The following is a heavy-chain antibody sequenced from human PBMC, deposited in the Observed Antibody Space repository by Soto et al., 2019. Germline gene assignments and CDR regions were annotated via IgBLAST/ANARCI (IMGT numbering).Heavy chain of an antibody. J-gene: IGHJ4*02. CDR1: GYTFTSYG. D-gene: IGHD3-22*01. CDR3: ARAGDSSGYYYVDYFDY. Sequence: ASVKVSCKASGYTFTSYGISWVRQAPGQGLEWMGWISAYNGNTNYAQKLQGRVTMTTDTSTSTAYMELRSLRSDDTAVYYCARAGDSSGYYYVDYFDYWGQGTLVTVSS. CDR2: ISAYNGNT. V-gene: IGHV1-18*01.